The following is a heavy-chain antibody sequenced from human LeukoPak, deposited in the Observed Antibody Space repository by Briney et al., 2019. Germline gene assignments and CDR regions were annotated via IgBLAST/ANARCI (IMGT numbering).Heavy chain of an antibody. CDR3: TRDHCRGDNCPPFDS. CDR2: IGAYNGDT. Sequence: ASVKVSCKPSGYTLTSFGISWVRQAPGQGLEWMGWIGAYNGDTNYAQKFQGRVTMATDTSTSTAYMDLRSLRSDDTAVYYCTRDHCRGDNCPPFDSWGQGTLVTVSS. J-gene: IGHJ4*02. V-gene: IGHV1-18*04. CDR1: GYTLTSFG. D-gene: IGHD2-15*01.